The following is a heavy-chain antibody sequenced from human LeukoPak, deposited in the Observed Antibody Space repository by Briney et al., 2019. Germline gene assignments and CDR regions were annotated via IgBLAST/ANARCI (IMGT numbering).Heavy chain of an antibody. V-gene: IGHV4-38-2*02. CDR3: ARDLIVVVVADRYNWFDP. J-gene: IGHJ5*02. CDR2: IYHSGST. CDR1: GYSISSGYY. D-gene: IGHD2-15*01. Sequence: PSETLSLTCAVSGYSISSGYYWGWIRQPPGKGLEWIGSIYHSGSTYYNPSLKSRVTISVDTSKNQFSLKLSSVTAADTAVYYCARDLIVVVVADRYNWFDPWGQGTLVTVSS.